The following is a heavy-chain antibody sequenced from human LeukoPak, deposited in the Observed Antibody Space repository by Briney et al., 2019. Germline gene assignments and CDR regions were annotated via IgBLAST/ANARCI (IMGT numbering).Heavy chain of an antibody. J-gene: IGHJ4*02. CDR2: IYPGDSDT. V-gene: IGHV5-51*01. Sequence: GESLKISCKGSGYSFTSYWIGWVRQMPGKGLEWMGMIYPGDSDTRYSPSFQGQVTISADKSTSTASLQWSGLKASDTAMYYCARRLCSGGSCYYFDYWGQGTLVTVSS. CDR3: ARRLCSGGSCYYFDY. CDR1: GYSFTSYW. D-gene: IGHD2-15*01.